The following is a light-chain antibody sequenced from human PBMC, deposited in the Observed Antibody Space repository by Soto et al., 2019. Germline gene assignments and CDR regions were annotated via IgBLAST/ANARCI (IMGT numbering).Light chain of an antibody. J-gene: IGLJ2*01. CDR3: SAWDDNIYGPV. Sequence: QSALTQPPSASGTPGQRVAISCSGGSSDIGTNPVNWYLHLPGAAPKLLIYRDNQRPSGVPDRFSGSKSGTSASLTIGGLQSEDEADYFCSAWDDNIYGPVFGGGTKLTVL. CDR1: SSDIGTNP. V-gene: IGLV1-44*01. CDR2: RDN.